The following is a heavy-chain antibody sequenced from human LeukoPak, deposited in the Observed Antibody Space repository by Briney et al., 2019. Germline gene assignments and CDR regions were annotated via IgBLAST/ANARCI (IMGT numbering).Heavy chain of an antibody. J-gene: IGHJ4*02. V-gene: IGHV1-18*01. Sequence: RASVKVSCKASGGTFSSYAISWVRQAPGQGLEWMGWISAYNGNTNYAQKLQGRVTMTTDTSTSTAYMELRSLRSDDTAVYYCARDLMTTRLYYFDYWGQGTLVTVSS. D-gene: IGHD4-11*01. CDR2: ISAYNGNT. CDR3: ARDLMTTRLYYFDY. CDR1: GGTFSSYA.